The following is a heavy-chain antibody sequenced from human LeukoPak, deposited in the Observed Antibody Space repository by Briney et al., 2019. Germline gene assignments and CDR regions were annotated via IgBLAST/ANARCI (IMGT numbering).Heavy chain of an antibody. CDR3: AFDYGDTLFDY. CDR2: IIPIFGTA. D-gene: IGHD4-17*01. CDR1: GGTFSSYA. Sequence: ASVKVSCKASGGTFSSYAISWVRQAPGQGLEWMGGIIPIFGTANYAQKFQGRVTITADESTSTAYMELSSLKSEDTAVYYCAFDYGDTLFDYWGQGTLVTVSS. J-gene: IGHJ4*02. V-gene: IGHV1-69*13.